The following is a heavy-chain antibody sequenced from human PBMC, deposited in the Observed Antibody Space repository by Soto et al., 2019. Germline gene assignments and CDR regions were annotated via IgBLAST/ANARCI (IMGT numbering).Heavy chain of an antibody. D-gene: IGHD3-22*01. J-gene: IGHJ4*02. CDR1: GFTFSNYG. CDR2: ISGSGADT. Sequence: EVQLLESGGGLVQPGGSLRLSCAASGFTFSNYGMSWVRQAPGKGLEWVSAISGSGADTNYADSVKGRFTISRENSKITLSLQMNSLRAEDWAVYYCARGSPDSRGYHFFFDSWGQGTLVTVSS. V-gene: IGHV3-23*01. CDR3: ARGSPDSRGYHFFFDS.